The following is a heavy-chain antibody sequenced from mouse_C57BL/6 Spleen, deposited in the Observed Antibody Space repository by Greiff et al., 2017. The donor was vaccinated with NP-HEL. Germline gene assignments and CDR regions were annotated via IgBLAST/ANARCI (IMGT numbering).Heavy chain of an antibody. CDR2: ISYDGSN. V-gene: IGHV3-6*01. CDR1: GYSITSGYY. CDR3: AIDYGWYFDV. J-gene: IGHJ1*03. D-gene: IGHD2-4*01. Sequence: DVKLVESGPGLVKPSQSLSLTCSVTGYSITSGYYWNWIRQFPGNKLEWMGYISYDGSNNYNPSLKNRISITRDTSKNQFFLKLNSVTTEDTATYYCAIDYGWYFDVWGTGTTVTVSS.